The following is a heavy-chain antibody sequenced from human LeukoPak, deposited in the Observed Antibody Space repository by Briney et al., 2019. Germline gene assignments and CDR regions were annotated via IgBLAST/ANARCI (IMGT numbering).Heavy chain of an antibody. D-gene: IGHD2-2*01. J-gene: IGHJ6*03. CDR2: ISAYNGNT. V-gene: IGHV1-18*01. CDR3: AREDIVVEPAANGSGSYQGPPYGYYYYYMDV. CDR1: GYTFTSYG. Sequence: ASVKVSCKASGYTFTSYGISWVRQAPGQGLEWMGWISAYNGNTNYAQKLQGRVTMTTDTSTRTAYMELRSLRSDDTAVYYCAREDIVVEPAANGSGSYQGPPYGYYYYYMDVWGKGTTVTVSS.